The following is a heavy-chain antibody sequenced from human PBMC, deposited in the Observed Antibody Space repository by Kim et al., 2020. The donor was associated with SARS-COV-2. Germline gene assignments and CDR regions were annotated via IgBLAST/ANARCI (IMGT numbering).Heavy chain of an antibody. J-gene: IGHJ4*02. V-gene: IGHV1-24*01. D-gene: IGHD5-18*01. Sequence: YAQKFQGRVTMTEDTSTDTAYMEMVSLRSEDTAVYYCATGGYSYGRGVDYWGQGTLVTGSS. CDR3: ATGGYSYGRGVDY.